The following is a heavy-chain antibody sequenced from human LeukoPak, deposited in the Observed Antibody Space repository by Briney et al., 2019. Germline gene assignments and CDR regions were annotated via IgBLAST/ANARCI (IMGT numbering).Heavy chain of an antibody. V-gene: IGHV4-39*01. CDR3: ARGYYDSSGYYLPGGFDP. CDR1: GGSISSSSYY. CDR2: IYYSGST. J-gene: IGHJ5*02. Sequence: PSETLSLTCTVSGGSISSSSYYWGWIRQPPGKGLEWIGSIYYSGSTYYNPSLKSRVTISVDTSKNQFSLKLSSVTAADTAVYYCARGYYDSSGYYLPGGFDPWGQGTLVTVSS. D-gene: IGHD3-22*01.